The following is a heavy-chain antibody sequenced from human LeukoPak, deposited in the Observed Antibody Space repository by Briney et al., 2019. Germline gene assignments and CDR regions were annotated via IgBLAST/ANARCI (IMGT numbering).Heavy chain of an antibody. CDR3: ARDQIGSSTSLFVN. Sequence: GASVKVSCKASGCTFSSYAISWVRQAPGQGLEWMGRIIPILGVANYAQKFQGRVTIIADKSTSTAYMELGSLRSEDTAVYYCARDQIGSSTSLFVNWGQGTLVTVSS. CDR1: GCTFSSYA. V-gene: IGHV1-69*04. D-gene: IGHD2-2*01. J-gene: IGHJ4*02. CDR2: IIPILGVA.